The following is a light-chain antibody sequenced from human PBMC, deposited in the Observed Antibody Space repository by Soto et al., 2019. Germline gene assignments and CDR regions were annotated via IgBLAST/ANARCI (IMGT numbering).Light chain of an antibody. Sequence: DIQSTQSPSFLSASVGGRVTITCQASQNINNYLNWYQQKPGRAPKLLIYDASNLEAGVPSRFRGSGSGTDFTFTISRLQPEDIATYYCQQYENLPTFGQGTRLEIK. J-gene: IGKJ5*01. CDR3: QQYENLPT. CDR1: QNINNY. CDR2: DAS. V-gene: IGKV1-33*01.